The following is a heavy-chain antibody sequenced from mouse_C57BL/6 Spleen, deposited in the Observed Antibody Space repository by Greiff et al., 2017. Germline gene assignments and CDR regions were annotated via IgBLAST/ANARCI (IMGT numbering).Heavy chain of an antibody. CDR2: ISSGSSTI. CDR1: GFTFSDYG. Sequence: EVNLVESGGGLVKPGGSLKLSCAASGFTFSDYGMHWVRQAPEKGLEWVAYISSGSSTIYYADTVKGRFTISRDNAKNTLFLQMTSLRSEDTAMXYCARPGYGYDFAYWGQGTLVTVSA. V-gene: IGHV5-17*01. D-gene: IGHD2-2*01. CDR3: ARPGYGYDFAY. J-gene: IGHJ3*01.